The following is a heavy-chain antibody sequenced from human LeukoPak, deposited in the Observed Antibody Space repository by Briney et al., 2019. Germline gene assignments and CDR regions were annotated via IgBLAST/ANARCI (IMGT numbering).Heavy chain of an antibody. CDR1: GGTFSSYA. Sequence: GASVKVSCKATGGTFSSYAISWVRQAPGQGLEWMGGIIPIFGTANYAQKFQGRVTITADESTSTAYMELSSLRSEDTAVYYCARVRNYYDSSGESTYFDYWGQGTLVTVSS. J-gene: IGHJ4*02. D-gene: IGHD3-22*01. V-gene: IGHV1-69*13. CDR3: ARVRNYYDSSGESTYFDY. CDR2: IIPIFGTA.